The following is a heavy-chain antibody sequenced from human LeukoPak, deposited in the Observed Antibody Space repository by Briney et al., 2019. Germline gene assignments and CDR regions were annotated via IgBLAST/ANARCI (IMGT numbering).Heavy chain of an antibody. V-gene: IGHV3-7*04. D-gene: IGHD2-15*01. CDR2: INQDGSEK. CDR3: ARDRKDNYCSGGSCYFDY. CDR1: GFTFSNFW. Sequence: GGSLRLSCAASGFTFSNFWMTWVRQAPGKGLEWVANINQDGSEKDYVDSVKGRFTISRDNAKNSLYLQMNSLRAEDTAVYYCARDRKDNYCSGGSCYFDYWGLGTLVTVSS. J-gene: IGHJ4*02.